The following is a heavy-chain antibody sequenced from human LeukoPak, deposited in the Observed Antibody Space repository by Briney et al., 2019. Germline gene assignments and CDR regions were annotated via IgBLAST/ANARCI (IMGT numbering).Heavy chain of an antibody. Sequence: GGSLRLSCVASGFAFTNYGMHWARQAPGKGLEWVAGIWHDGSKTYYADSVKGRFTISRDNAKNTLYLQMNSLRAEDTAVYYCARDAVDTANAVWGQGTTVTVSS. CDR1: GFAFTNYG. V-gene: IGHV3-33*01. CDR3: ARDAVDTANAV. D-gene: IGHD5-18*01. J-gene: IGHJ6*02. CDR2: IWHDGSKT.